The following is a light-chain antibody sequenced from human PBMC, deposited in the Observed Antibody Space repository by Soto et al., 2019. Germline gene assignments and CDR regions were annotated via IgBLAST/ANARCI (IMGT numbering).Light chain of an antibody. CDR2: RNN. J-gene: IGLJ1*01. V-gene: IGLV1-47*01. Sequence: QSVLTQPPSASGTPGQRVNISCSGSSSNIGSNYVYWYRQFPGTAPKLLIQRNNQRPSGVPARFSGSKSGTSASLAISGLRSEDEADYYCSSYTTTNGYVFGTGTKVTVL. CDR1: SSNIGSNY. CDR3: SSYTTTNGYV.